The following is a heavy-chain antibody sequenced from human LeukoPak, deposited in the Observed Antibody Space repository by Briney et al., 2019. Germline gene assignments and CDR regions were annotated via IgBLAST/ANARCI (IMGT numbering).Heavy chain of an antibody. CDR3: ARHYYDSSGYWYLFDY. J-gene: IGHJ4*02. CDR1: GYNFPSYW. CDR2: IYPGDSDT. D-gene: IGHD3-22*01. V-gene: IGHV5-51*01. Sequence: GESLKISCKGSGYNFPSYWIAWVRQMPEKGLEYMGIIYPGDSDTRYSPSFQGQVTTSADKSISTAYLQWSSLKASDTAMYYCARHYYDSSGYWYLFDYWGQGTLVTVSS.